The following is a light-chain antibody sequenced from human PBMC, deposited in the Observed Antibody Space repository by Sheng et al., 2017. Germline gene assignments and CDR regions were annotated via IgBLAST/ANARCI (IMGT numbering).Light chain of an antibody. Sequence: EIVLTQSPGTLSLSPGERATLSCRASQSVSSSYLAWYQQKPGQAPRLLIYGASSRATGIPDRFSGSGSGTDFALTISRLEPEDFAVYYCQHYGSSRLTFGGGTKVEI. CDR1: QSVSSSY. V-gene: IGKV3-20*01. CDR3: QHYGSSRLT. J-gene: IGKJ4*01. CDR2: GAS.